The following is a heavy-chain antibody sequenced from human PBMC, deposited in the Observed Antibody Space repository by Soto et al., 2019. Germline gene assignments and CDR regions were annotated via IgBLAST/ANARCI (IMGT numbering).Heavy chain of an antibody. CDR2: MNPDTGNT. D-gene: IGHD6-19*01. V-gene: IGHV1-8*01. Sequence: QVQLVQSGAEVEKPGASVKVSCKASGYTFTTYDFNWVRQAPGHGLEWMGWMNPDTGNTGYAQKFQGRVTMTRDTSISTAFMAPSGLTAEDTAVYYCARALGYSSTSRLDLWGQGTLVTVSS. CDR1: GYTFTTYD. J-gene: IGHJ4*02. CDR3: ARALGYSSTSRLDL.